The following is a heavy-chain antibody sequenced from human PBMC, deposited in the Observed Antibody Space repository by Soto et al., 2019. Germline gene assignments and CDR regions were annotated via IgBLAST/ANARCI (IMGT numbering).Heavy chain of an antibody. CDR1: GGSISSGGYS. CDR2: IYHSGST. CDR3: ARELFGRSVWFDP. V-gene: IGHV4-30-2*01. Sequence: SETLSLTCAVSGGSISSGGYSWSWIRQPPGKGLEWIGYIYHSGSTYYNPSLKSRVTISVDRSKNQFSLRLSSVTAADTAVYYCARELFGRSVWFDPWGQGTLVTVSS. J-gene: IGHJ5*02. D-gene: IGHD3-10*01.